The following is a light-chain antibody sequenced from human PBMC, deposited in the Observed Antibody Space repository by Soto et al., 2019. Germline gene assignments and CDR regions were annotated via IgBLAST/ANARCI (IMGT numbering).Light chain of an antibody. CDR3: QQYNRSYT. CDR1: QSIANR. CDR2: GAS. J-gene: IGKJ2*01. Sequence: DIQLTQSPSILSASGGDRVTITCRASQSIANRLAWYQQKPGKTPKLLIYGASTLESGVPSRFSGSGSGIEFTLTINSLQTDDFATYYCQQYNRSYTFGQGTKLEIK. V-gene: IGKV1-5*01.